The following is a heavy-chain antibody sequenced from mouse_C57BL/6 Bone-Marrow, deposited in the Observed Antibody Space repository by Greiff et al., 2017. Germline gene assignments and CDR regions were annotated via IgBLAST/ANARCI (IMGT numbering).Heavy chain of an antibody. CDR2: IRNKANGYTT. J-gene: IGHJ3*01. CDR3: ARYIGLSFAY. Sequence: EVMLVESGGGLVQPGGSLSLSCAASGFTFTDYYMSWVRQPPGKALEWLGFIRNKANGYTTEYSASVKGRFTISRDNSQSILYLQMNALRAEDSATYYCARYIGLSFAYWGQGTLVTVSA. D-gene: IGHD2-4*01. CDR1: GFTFTDYY. V-gene: IGHV7-3*01.